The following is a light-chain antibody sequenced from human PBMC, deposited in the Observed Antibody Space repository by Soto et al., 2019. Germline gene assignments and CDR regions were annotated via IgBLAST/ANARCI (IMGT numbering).Light chain of an antibody. CDR1: QSVSSSY. Sequence: EIVLTQAPGTLSLSPGERATLSCRASQSVSSSYLAWYQQKPGQAPRLLIYGASSRATGIPDRFSGSGSGTDFTLTISRLEPEDFAVYYCQLYLGAFGQGT. V-gene: IGKV3-20*01. J-gene: IGKJ1*01. CDR2: GAS. CDR3: QLYLGA.